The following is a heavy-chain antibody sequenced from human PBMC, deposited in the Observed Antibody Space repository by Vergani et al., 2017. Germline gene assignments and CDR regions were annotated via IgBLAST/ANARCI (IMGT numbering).Heavy chain of an antibody. V-gene: IGHV4-61*02. CDR1: GGSISSGSYY. CDR2: IYTSGST. CDR3: ARGGGRNWFDP. Sequence: QVQLQESGPGLVKPSQTLSLTCTVSGGSISSGSYYWSWIRQPAGKGLEWIGRIYTSGSTNYNPSLKSRVPISVDTSKNQFSLKLSSVTAADTAVYYCARGGGRNWFDPWGQGTLVTVSS. J-gene: IGHJ5*02. D-gene: IGHD3-16*01.